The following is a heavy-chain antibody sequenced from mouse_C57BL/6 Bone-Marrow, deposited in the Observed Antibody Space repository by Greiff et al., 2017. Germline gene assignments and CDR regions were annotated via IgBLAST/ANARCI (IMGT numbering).Heavy chain of an antibody. CDR2: IDPENGDT. CDR3: TTLRRGYWDFDV. Sequence: VQLKQSGAELVRPGASVKLSCTASGFNIKDDYMHWVKQRPEQGLEWIGWIDPENGDTEYASKFQGKATITADTSSNTAYLQLSSLTSEDTAVYYCTTLRRGYWDFDVWGTGTTVTVSS. D-gene: IGHD2-12*01. V-gene: IGHV14-4*01. CDR1: GFNIKDDY. J-gene: IGHJ1*03.